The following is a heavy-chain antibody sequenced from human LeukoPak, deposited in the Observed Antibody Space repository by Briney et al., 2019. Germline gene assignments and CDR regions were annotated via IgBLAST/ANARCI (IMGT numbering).Heavy chain of an antibody. CDR3: ARDGYYDSSGYVLGYFDY. CDR2: ISTSSGYI. D-gene: IGHD3-22*01. Sequence: GGSLRLSCAASGFTFSSYSMNWVRQAPGKGVEWVSSISTSSGYIYYADSVKGRFTISRDNAKNSLYLQMNSLRAEDTAVYYCARDGYYDSSGYVLGYFDYWGQGTLVTVSS. V-gene: IGHV3-21*01. J-gene: IGHJ4*02. CDR1: GFTFSSYS.